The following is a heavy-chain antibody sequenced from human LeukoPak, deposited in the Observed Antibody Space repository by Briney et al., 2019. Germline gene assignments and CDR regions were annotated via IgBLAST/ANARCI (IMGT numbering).Heavy chain of an antibody. V-gene: IGHV4-4*07. CDR1: GGSISSYY. CDR2: IYTSGST. D-gene: IGHD3-9*01. CDR3: ARDEPVYYDILTGTNWFDP. J-gene: IGHJ5*02. Sequence: PSETLSLTCTVSGGSISSYYWSWIRQPAGKGLEWIGRIYTSGSTNYNPSLKSRVTMSVDTSKSQFSLKLSSVTAADTAVYYCARDEPVYYDILTGTNWFDPWGQGTLVTVSS.